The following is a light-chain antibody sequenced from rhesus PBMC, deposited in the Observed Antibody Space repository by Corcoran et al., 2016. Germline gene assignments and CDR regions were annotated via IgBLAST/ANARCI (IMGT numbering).Light chain of an antibody. CDR3: QQGNSNPFT. Sequence: DIQMSQSPSSLSASVGDRVTITCRASQGISSYLNWYQKKPGKAPKLLIYYANSLASGVPSRFSGSGSGTHSTLTISSLQPEDFATYYCQQGNSNPFTFGPGTKLDIK. J-gene: IGKJ3*01. CDR1: QGISSY. V-gene: IGKV1-32*02. CDR2: YAN.